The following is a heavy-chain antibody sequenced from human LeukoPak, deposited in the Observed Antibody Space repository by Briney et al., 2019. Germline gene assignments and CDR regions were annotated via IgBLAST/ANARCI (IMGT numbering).Heavy chain of an antibody. CDR2: ISGSGGST. Sequence: PGGSLRLSCAASGFTFSSCAMSWVRQAPGKGLEWVSAISGSGGSTYYAGSVKGRFTISRDNSKNTLFLQMNSLRAEDTAVYYCAKGTYSSSPRDYWGQGILVTVSS. CDR3: AKGTYSSSPRDY. D-gene: IGHD6-6*01. J-gene: IGHJ4*02. V-gene: IGHV3-23*01. CDR1: GFTFSSCA.